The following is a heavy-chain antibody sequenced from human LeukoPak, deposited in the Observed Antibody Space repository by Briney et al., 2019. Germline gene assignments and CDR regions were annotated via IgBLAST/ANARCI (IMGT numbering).Heavy chain of an antibody. CDR1: GFTFGDHA. V-gene: IGHV3-49*03. Sequence: PGGSLRLSCTASGFTFGDHAISWFRQAPGKGLEWVGFIRSKAYGGTREYAASVKGRFTISRDDSKSIAYLQMNSLKTEDTAVYYCSRALPRSSNVWGQGTLVTVSS. CDR3: SRALPRSSNV. D-gene: IGHD6-13*01. CDR2: IRSKAYGGTR. J-gene: IGHJ4*02.